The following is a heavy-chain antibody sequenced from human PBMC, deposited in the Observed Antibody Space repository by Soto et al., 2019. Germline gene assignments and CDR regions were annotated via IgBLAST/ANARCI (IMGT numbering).Heavy chain of an antibody. J-gene: IGHJ4*02. V-gene: IGHV4-30-2*01. CDR2: IYHSGST. Sequence: QMQLQESGSGLVKPSQTLSLTCAVSGGSISSGGYSWSWIRQPPGKGLEWVGYIYHSGSTCYNPSLKSRETISVGRATTQSSLKLGSVSAAGTAVDKCAVGGGVPRYYGGQGPLVTVSP. D-gene: IGHD1-26*01. CDR3: AVGGGVPRYY. CDR1: GGSISSGGYS.